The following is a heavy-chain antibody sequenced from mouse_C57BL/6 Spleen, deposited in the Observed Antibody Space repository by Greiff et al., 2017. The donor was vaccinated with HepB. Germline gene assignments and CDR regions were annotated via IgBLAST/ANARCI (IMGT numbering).Heavy chain of an antibody. CDR1: GYTFTSYW. D-gene: IGHD1-1*01. Sequence: QVQLQQPGAELVKPGASVKLSCKASGYTFTSYWMHWVKQSPGQGLEWIGMIHPNSGSTNYNEKFKSKATLTVDKSSSTAYMQLSSLTSEDSAVYYCARDRAVVANYYAMDYWGQGTSVTVSS. J-gene: IGHJ4*01. CDR2: IHPNSGST. CDR3: ARDRAVVANYYAMDY. V-gene: IGHV1-64*01.